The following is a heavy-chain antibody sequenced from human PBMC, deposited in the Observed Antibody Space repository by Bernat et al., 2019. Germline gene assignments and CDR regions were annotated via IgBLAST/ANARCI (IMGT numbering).Heavy chain of an antibody. D-gene: IGHD3-3*01. Sequence: EVQLVESGGGLVQPGGSLRLSCAASGFTFSSYWMSWVRQAPGKGLEWVANIKQDGSEKYYVDYVKGRFTISRDNAKNSLYLQMNSLRAEDTAVYYCARDLNDFWSGYYTKSDYWGQGTLVTVSS. CDR3: ARDLNDFWSGYYTKSDY. V-gene: IGHV3-7*03. CDR2: IKQDGSEK. CDR1: GFTFSSYW. J-gene: IGHJ4*02.